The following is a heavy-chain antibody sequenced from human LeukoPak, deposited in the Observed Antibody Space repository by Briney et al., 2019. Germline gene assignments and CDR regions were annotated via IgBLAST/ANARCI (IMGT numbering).Heavy chain of an antibody. CDR3: ARGPYIRSSGWYGGDY. Sequence: GASVKVSCKASGYTFTGCYMHWVRQAPGQGLEWMGWINPNSGGTNYAQKFQGRVTMTRDTSISTAYMELSRLRSDDTAVYYCARGPYIRSSGWYGGDYWGQGTLVTVSS. CDR2: INPNSGGT. D-gene: IGHD6-19*01. CDR1: GYTFTGCY. J-gene: IGHJ4*02. V-gene: IGHV1-2*02.